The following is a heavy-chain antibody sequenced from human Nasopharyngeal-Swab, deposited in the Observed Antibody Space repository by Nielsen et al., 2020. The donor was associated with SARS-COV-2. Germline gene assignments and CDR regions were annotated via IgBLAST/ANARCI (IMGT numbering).Heavy chain of an antibody. CDR3: ARRRPILHLGEFSSSFDS. D-gene: IGHD3-16*01. Sequence: GESLKISCAASGFAFSVYGMHWVRQAPGKGLEWVAVMSYDGSDKYYADSVKGRFTISRDSSKNTVYLQMNSLRPEDTAVYYCARRRPILHLGEFSSSFDSWGQGTLVTVSS. CDR1: GFAFSVYG. V-gene: IGHV3-30*03. CDR2: MSYDGSDK. J-gene: IGHJ4*02.